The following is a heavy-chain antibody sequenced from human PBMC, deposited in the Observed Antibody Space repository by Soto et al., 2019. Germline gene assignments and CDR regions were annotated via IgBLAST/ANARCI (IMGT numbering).Heavy chain of an antibody. CDR3: AKDLAPQGSDMDY. J-gene: IGHJ4*02. Sequence: GGSLRLSCAASGLTFSSYWMTWVRQAPGKGLEWVANIKQDGSEKYYADSVKGRFTISRDNSKNTLYLQMNSLRAEDTAVYYCAKDLAPQGSDMDYWGQGTLVTV. D-gene: IGHD6-25*01. V-gene: IGHV3-7*03. CDR2: IKQDGSEK. CDR1: GLTFSSYW.